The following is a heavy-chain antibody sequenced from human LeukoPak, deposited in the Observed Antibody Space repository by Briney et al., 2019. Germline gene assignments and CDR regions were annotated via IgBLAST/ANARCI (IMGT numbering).Heavy chain of an antibody. D-gene: IGHD3-22*01. CDR1: GYTFTNFG. CDR2: ISGYNGNT. J-gene: IGHJ4*02. Sequence: ASVKVSCKASGYTFTNFGISWVRQAPGQGLEWMGWISGYNGNTNYAQKLQGRVTMTTDTSTSTAYMELRSLRSDDTAVYYCARAYYYDSSGSPVDYWGQGTLVTVSS. V-gene: IGHV1-18*01. CDR3: ARAYYYDSSGSPVDY.